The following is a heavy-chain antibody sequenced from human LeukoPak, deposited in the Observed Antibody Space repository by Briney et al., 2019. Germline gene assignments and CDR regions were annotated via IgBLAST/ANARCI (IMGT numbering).Heavy chain of an antibody. CDR3: AKDQGNDYGDQLLH. V-gene: IGHV3-23*01. J-gene: IGHJ4*02. CDR1: GFTFSAFA. CDR2: ISGSGGLT. Sequence: GGSLRLSCAASGFTFSAFAMTWVRQAPGSGLEWVSAISGSGGLTYYADSVKGRFTISRDNSKSTLYLHMNGLRAEDTALYYCAKDQGNDYGDQLLHWGQGTLVTVSS. D-gene: IGHD4/OR15-4a*01.